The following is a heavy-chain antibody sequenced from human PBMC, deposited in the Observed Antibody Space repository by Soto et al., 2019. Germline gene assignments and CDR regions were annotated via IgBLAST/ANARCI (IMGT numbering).Heavy chain of an antibody. Sequence: LRLSCAASGITFSKYAIRWVRQAPGQGLEWVSTVTGSGSTTYYADSVKGRFTISRDNSKNTVHLQMDSLKAEDTAGYHCAKPPPNCVSADAFDLWGQGTMVTVS. CDR2: VTGSGSTT. J-gene: IGHJ3*01. V-gene: IGHV3-23*01. CDR3: AKPPPNCVSADAFDL. CDR1: GITFSKYA. D-gene: IGHD2-21*01.